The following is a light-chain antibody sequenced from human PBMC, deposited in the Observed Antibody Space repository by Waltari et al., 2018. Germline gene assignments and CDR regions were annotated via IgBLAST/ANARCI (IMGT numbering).Light chain of an antibody. Sequence: EVVMTQSPDTLSVSPGGRATLSSRASQSIATNLAWYQQRRGQAPRLLIFDASTRATSISGRFSGSGSGTEFTLTISSLQSDDSAVYYCQQYNRWPPITFGQGTRLEIK. CDR3: QQYNRWPPIT. CDR1: QSIATN. V-gene: IGKV3-15*01. CDR2: DAS. J-gene: IGKJ5*01.